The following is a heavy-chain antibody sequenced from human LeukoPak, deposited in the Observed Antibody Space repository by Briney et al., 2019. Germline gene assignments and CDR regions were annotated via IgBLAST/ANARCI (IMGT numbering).Heavy chain of an antibody. D-gene: IGHD3-22*01. V-gene: IGHV4-34*01. CDR1: GGSFSGYY. J-gene: IGHJ4*02. Sequence: SETLSLTCAVYGGSFSGYYWSWIRQPPGKGLEWIGEINHSGSTNYNPSLKSRVTISVDTSKNKFSLKLSSVTAADTAVYYCARGRPTPDSSGYQPPRDFDYWGQGTLVTVSS. CDR2: INHSGST. CDR3: ARGRPTPDSSGYQPPRDFDY.